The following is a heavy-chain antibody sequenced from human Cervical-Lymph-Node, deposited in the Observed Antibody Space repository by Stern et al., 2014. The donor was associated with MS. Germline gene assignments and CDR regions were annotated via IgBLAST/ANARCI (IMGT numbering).Heavy chain of an antibody. CDR2: ISSSGSTI. Sequence: VQLVESGGGLVKPGGSLRLSCAASGFTFSDYYMSWIRQAPGKGLEGVSYISSSGSTIYYADSVKGRFTISRDNAKNSLYLQMNSLRAEDTAVYYCATHFMQDTAMARGYFDYWGQGTLVTVSS. V-gene: IGHV3-11*01. CDR1: GFTFSDYY. CDR3: ATHFMQDTAMARGYFDY. J-gene: IGHJ4*02. D-gene: IGHD5-18*01.